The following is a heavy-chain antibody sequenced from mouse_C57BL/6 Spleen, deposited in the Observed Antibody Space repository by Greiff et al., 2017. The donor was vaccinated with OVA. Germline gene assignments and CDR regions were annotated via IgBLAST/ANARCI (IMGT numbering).Heavy chain of an antibody. J-gene: IGHJ4*01. CDR2: IWSGGST. D-gene: IGHD2-5*01. V-gene: IGHV2-2*01. CDR3: ARMDSNYGYYAMDY. Sequence: QVQLKQSGPGLVQPSQSLSITCTVSGFSLTSYGVHWVRQSPGKGLEWLGVIWSGGSTDYNAAFISRLSISKDNSKSQVFFKMNSLQADDTAIYYCARMDSNYGYYAMDYWGQGTSVTVSS. CDR1: GFSLTSYG.